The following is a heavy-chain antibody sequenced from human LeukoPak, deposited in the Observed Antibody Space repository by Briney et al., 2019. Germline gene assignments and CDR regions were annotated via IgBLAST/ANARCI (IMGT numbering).Heavy chain of an antibody. CDR1: GGSISSGDYY. J-gene: IGHJ6*02. V-gene: IGHV4-30-4*01. CDR2: IYYSGST. Sequence: SQTLSLTCTVSGGSISSGDYYWSWLRQPPGKGLEWIGYIYYSGSTYYNPSLKSRVTISVDTSKNQFSLKLSSVTAADTAVYYCARVLTTVRYGMDVWGQGTTVTVSS. CDR3: ARVLTTVRYGMDV. D-gene: IGHD4-17*01.